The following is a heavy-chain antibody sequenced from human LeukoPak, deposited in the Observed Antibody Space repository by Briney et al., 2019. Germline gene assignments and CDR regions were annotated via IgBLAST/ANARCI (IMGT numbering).Heavy chain of an antibody. J-gene: IGHJ6*03. D-gene: IGHD3-10*01. CDR1: GGSISSYY. CDR3: ARDNGLTMVRGVIIDYYYYMDV. V-gene: IGHV4-4*07. Sequence: SETLSLTCTVSGGSISSYYWSWIRQPAGKGLEWIGRIYTSGSTNYNPSLKSRVTMSVDTSKNQFSLKLSSVTAADTAVYYCARDNGLTMVRGVIIDYYYYMDVWGKGTTVTISS. CDR2: IYTSGST.